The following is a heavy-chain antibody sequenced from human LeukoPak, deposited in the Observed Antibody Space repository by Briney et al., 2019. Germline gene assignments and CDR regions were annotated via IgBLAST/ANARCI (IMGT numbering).Heavy chain of an antibody. V-gene: IGHV3-9*01. CDR3: ARNTAMVPNY. CDR1: GFTFDDYA. CDR2: ISWNSGSI. Sequence: GGSLRLSCAASGFTFDDYAMHWVRQAPGKGLEWVSGISWNSGSIGYADSVKGRFTISRDNAKNSLYLQMNSLRAEDTAVYYCARNTAMVPNYWGQGTLVTVSS. D-gene: IGHD5-18*01. J-gene: IGHJ4*02.